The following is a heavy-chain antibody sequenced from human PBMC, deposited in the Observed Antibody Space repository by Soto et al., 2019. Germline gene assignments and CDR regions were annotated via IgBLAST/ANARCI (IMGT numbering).Heavy chain of an antibody. CDR2: IIPIFGTA. CDR1: GGTFSSYA. J-gene: IGHJ4*02. V-gene: IGHV1-69*13. D-gene: IGHD2-2*01. CDR3: ASSYCSSTSCSTYFDY. Sequence: ASVKVSCKASGGTFSSYAISWVRQAPGQGLEWMGGIIPIFGTANYAQKFQGRVTITADESTSTAYMELSSLRSEDTAVYYCASSYCSSTSCSTYFDYWGQGTLVTVSS.